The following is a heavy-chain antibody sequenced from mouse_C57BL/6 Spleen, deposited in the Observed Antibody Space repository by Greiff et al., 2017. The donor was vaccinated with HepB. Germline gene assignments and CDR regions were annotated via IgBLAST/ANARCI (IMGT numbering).Heavy chain of an antibody. J-gene: IGHJ2*01. CDR3: ARWGQLGGYYFDY. CDR1: GYAFSSYW. V-gene: IGHV1-80*01. D-gene: IGHD4-1*02. Sequence: VQRVESGAELVKPGASVKISCKASGYAFSSYWMNWVKQRPGKGLEWIGQIYPGDGDTNYNGKFKGKATLTADKSSSTAYMQRSSLTSEDSAVYFCARWGQLGGYYFDYWVQGTTLTVSS. CDR2: IYPGDGDT.